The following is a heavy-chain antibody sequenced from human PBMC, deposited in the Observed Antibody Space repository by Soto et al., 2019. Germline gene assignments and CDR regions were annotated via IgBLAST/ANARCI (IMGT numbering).Heavy chain of an antibody. D-gene: IGHD5-18*01. CDR1: GYTFTGYY. J-gene: IGHJ6*02. Sequence: ASVKVSCKASGYTFTGYYMHWVRQAPGQGLEWMGWINPNSGGTNYAQKFQGWVTMTRDTSISTAYMELSRLRSDDTAVYYCAIVSRNEDRGYSYGYNYYYGMDVWGQGTTVTVSS. CDR3: AIVSRNEDRGYSYGYNYYYGMDV. V-gene: IGHV1-2*04. CDR2: INPNSGGT.